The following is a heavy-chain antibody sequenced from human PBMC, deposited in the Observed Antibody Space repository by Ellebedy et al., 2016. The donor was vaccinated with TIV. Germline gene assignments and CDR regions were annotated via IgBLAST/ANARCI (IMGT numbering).Heavy chain of an antibody. CDR3: ARGYNSGLDF. CDR1: GFTFTSHY. V-gene: IGHV3-74*01. D-gene: IGHD5-18*01. J-gene: IGHJ4*02. Sequence: GESLKISCATSGFTFTSHYMHWVRQVPGKGLVWVSRFKIDASSASYTDSVEGRFTISADNAKSILYLQMNGLRAEDTAVYYCARGYNSGLDFWGQGTLVTVSS. CDR2: FKIDASSA.